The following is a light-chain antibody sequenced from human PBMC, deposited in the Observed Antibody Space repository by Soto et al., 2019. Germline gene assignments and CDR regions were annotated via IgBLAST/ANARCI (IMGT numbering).Light chain of an antibody. J-gene: IGKJ5*01. CDR2: GAS. CDR3: QQFNSYPFT. CDR1: EGISSY. V-gene: IGKV1-9*01. Sequence: DLQLTQSPSFLSASVGDRVTITCRASEGISSYLAWYQQKPGKAPKLLIYGASTLQSGVPSRFSGSGSETEFTLTISSLQPEDFAAYYCQQFNSYPFTFGQGTRLEIK.